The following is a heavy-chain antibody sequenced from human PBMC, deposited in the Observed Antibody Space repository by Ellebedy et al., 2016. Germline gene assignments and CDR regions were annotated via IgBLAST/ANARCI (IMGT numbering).Heavy chain of an antibody. V-gene: IGHV3-23*01. J-gene: IGHJ4*02. CDR3: ANVGGSGIYYNGF. Sequence: GESLKISCEASGLTFSSHAMSWVRQAPGKGLEWVSAVVGSGERTFYADSVKGRFTISRDNSKNMLYLQMSSLKVEDTAVYYCANVGGSGIYYNGFWGQGTLVTVSS. CDR1: GLTFSSHA. D-gene: IGHD3-10*01. CDR2: VVGSGERT.